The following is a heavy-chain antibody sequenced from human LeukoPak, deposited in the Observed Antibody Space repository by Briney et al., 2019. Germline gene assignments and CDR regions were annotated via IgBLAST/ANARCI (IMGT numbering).Heavy chain of an antibody. CDR3: ARVAFGESIPYAFDI. V-gene: IGHV3-21*01. CDR1: GFTFSSYS. J-gene: IGHJ3*02. Sequence: PGGSLRLSCAASGFTFSSYSMNWVRQAPGKGLEWVSSISSSSSYIYYADSVKGRFTISRDNAKNSLYLQMNSLRAEDTAVYYCARVAFGESIPYAFDIWGQGTTVTVSS. D-gene: IGHD3-10*01. CDR2: ISSSSSYI.